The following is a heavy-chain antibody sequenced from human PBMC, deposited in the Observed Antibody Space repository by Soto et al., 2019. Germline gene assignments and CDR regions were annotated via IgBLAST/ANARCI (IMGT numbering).Heavy chain of an antibody. V-gene: IGHV1-69*01. CDR2: IIPIFGTA. CDR3: GRVLDYVWGTYPVHWFHP. CDR1: GGTFSSYA. D-gene: IGHD3-16*02. Sequence: QVQLVQSGAEVKKPGSSVKVSCKASGGTFSSYAISWVRQAPGQGLEWMGGIIPIFGTANYAQKFQGRVTITADESTRTAYMELSSLRSEDPDVYYCGRVLDYVWGTYPVHWFHPWGPGTLVTVSS. J-gene: IGHJ5*02.